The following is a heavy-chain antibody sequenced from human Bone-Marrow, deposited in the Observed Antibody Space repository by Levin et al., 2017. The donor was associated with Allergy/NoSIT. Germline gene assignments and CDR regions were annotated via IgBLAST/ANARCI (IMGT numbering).Heavy chain of an antibody. D-gene: IGHD6-13*01. J-gene: IGHJ4*02. CDR2: IYSGGDT. V-gene: IGHV3-66*01. CDR3: ARNGVGTAAGTP. CDR1: GFSVSRNY. Sequence: GGSLKLSCAASGFSVSRNYMSWVRQAPGKGLEWVSLIYSGGDTQYADSVKGRFTISRDNSRNTLYLQMNSLRGDDTAVYYCARNGVGTAAGTPWGQGTLVTVSS.